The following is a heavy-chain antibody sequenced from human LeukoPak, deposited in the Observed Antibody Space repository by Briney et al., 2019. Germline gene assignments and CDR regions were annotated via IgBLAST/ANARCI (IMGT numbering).Heavy chain of an antibody. CDR1: GFTFSSYA. CDR3: ARASDGSWFGEKIGPSDY. D-gene: IGHD3-10*01. V-gene: IGHV3-30-3*01. J-gene: IGHJ4*02. CDR2: ISYDGSNK. Sequence: GRSLRLSCAASGFTFSSYAMHWVRQAPGKGLEWVAVISYDGSNKYYADSVKGRFTISRDNSKNTLYLQMNSLRAEDTAVYYCARASDGSWFGEKIGPSDYWGQGTLVTVSS.